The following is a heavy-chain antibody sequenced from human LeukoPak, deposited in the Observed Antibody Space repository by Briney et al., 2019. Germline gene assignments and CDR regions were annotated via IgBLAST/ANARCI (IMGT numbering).Heavy chain of an antibody. CDR2: HYHSGST. D-gene: IGHD3/OR15-3a*01. CDR1: GVPLSSRNR. J-gene: IGHJ4*02. V-gene: IGHV4-4*02. CDR3: ASAGGTGYYFDY. Sequence: PSETLSHPRSVSGVPLSSRNRLKRVPPPPRKGLEWIGEHYHSGSTNYNPSLRSRVTISVDKSKNQFSLKLSSVTAADTAVYYCASAGGTGYYFDYWGQGTLVTVSS.